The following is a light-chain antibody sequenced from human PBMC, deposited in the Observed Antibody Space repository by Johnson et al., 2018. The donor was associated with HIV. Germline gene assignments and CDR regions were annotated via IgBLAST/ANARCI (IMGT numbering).Light chain of an antibody. Sequence: QSVLTQPPSVSAAPVQKVTISCSGSSSNIGNNYVSWYQQLPGTAPKLLIYENNKRPSGIPDRFSGSKSGTSATLGITGLQTGDEADYYCGTWDSSLNALYVFGTGTKVTVL. J-gene: IGLJ1*01. CDR1: SSNIGNNY. CDR2: ENN. V-gene: IGLV1-51*02. CDR3: GTWDSSLNALYV.